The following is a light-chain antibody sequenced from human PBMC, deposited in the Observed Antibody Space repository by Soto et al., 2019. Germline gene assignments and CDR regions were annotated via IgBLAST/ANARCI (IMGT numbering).Light chain of an antibody. CDR1: QSVSSN. CDR2: GAS. CDR3: QQYSTWPPIT. J-gene: IGKJ5*01. V-gene: IGKV3-15*01. Sequence: ERVRTKSPATLSVSPGERATLSCRASQSVSSNLAWYQQKPGQAPRLLIYGASIRATGIPARFSGSGSWTEFTLTISSLQSEDFAVYHCQQYSTWPPITFGQGTRLEIK.